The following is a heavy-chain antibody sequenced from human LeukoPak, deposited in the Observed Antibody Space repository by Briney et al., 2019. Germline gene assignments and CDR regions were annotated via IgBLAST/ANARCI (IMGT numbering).Heavy chain of an antibody. CDR1: GYIFSTSW. D-gene: IGHD1/OR15-1a*01. V-gene: IGHV5-51*01. Sequence: GESLQISFKASGYIFSTSWVGWGRRLPGKGLEWMGIIYPDDSETRYSPSFQGQVTISADKSLSTAYLQWSSLKASDTGIYFCARQVEQLAPFFYYYMDVWGKGTAVTVSS. J-gene: IGHJ6*03. CDR2: IYPDDSET. CDR3: ARQVEQLAPFFYYYMDV.